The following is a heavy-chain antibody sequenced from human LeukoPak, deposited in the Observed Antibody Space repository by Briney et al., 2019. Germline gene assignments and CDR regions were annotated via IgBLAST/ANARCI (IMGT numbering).Heavy chain of an antibody. CDR2: ISSSGSST. CDR1: GFTFSNYA. CDR3: ARRATGSSSLFYYYMDV. D-gene: IGHD1-26*01. J-gene: IGHJ6*03. V-gene: IGHV3-23*01. Sequence: GGSMRLSCVASGFTFSNYAMSWVRQAPGKGLEWVSGISSSGSSTFFADHVKGRLTIARDNAKSSLYLQMNTLQAEDTAVYYCARRATGSSSLFYYYMDVWGKGTTVSVSS.